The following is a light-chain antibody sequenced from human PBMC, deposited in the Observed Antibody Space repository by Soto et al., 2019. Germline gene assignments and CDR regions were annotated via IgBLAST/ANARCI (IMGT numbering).Light chain of an antibody. CDR2: DAS. Sequence: EIVLTQSPATLSLSPGERATLSCRASQTVSSYLAWYQQKPGQAPRLLIYDASNRATGIPARFSGSGSGTDFTLIIASLEPEDSAVYYCQQRSKWPRLTFGGGTKVEIK. J-gene: IGKJ4*01. V-gene: IGKV3-11*01. CDR1: QTVSSY. CDR3: QQRSKWPRLT.